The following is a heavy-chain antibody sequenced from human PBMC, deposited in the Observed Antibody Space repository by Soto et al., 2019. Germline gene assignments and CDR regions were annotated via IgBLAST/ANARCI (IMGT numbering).Heavy chain of an antibody. Sequence: SGTMSLACAVCGECFSIYYGGGIRQPPGKGLEWIGEINHSGSTNYNPSLKSRVTISVDTSKNQFSLKLSSVTAADTAVYYCASLPDYYGSGSHYYFDYWGQGTLVTVSS. J-gene: IGHJ4*02. V-gene: IGHV4-34*01. CDR1: GECFSIYY. CDR3: ASLPDYYGSGSHYYFDY. CDR2: INHSGST. D-gene: IGHD3-10*01.